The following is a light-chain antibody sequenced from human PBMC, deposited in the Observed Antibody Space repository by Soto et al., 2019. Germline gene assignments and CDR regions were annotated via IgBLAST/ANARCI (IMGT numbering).Light chain of an antibody. Sequence: VVLTQSPGTLSLSPGERATLSCRASQSVHSNFLAWYQHKPGQAPRLLIYGASSRATGIPDRFSGSVSGRDFTLTISRLEPEDFVVYYCHQYGASPLTFGGGTKVEIK. J-gene: IGKJ4*01. V-gene: IGKV3-20*01. CDR2: GAS. CDR1: QSVHSNF. CDR3: HQYGASPLT.